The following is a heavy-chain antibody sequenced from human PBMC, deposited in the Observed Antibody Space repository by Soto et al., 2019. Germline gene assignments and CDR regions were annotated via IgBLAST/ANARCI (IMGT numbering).Heavy chain of an antibody. CDR1: GGSLSSYY. D-gene: IGHD3-22*01. CDR2: VSSTGNT. J-gene: IGHJ5*02. CDR3: ARFSPPRKSYDSNPGWFDP. Sequence: SETLSLTCTVSGGSLSSYYWTWIRQSPGKGLEWIGYVSSTGNTNYNPSLKSRVTLSLDTSTNEVSLSLASVTAADAAVYFCARFSPPRKSYDSNPGWFDPWGQGILVTVS. V-gene: IGHV4-59*01.